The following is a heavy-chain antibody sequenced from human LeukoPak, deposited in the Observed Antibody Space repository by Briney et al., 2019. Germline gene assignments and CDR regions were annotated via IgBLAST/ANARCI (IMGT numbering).Heavy chain of an antibody. CDR1: AFTFSTSG. CDR3: ARDSPPGDYI. Sequence: TGGSLRLSCAASAFTFSTSGMHWVRQAPGKGLEWVAFIWSDGSNEYYADSVKGRFTISRDNSKNTLYLQMNSLRAEDTAVYYCARDSPPGDYIWGQGTMVTVSS. J-gene: IGHJ3*02. CDR2: IWSDGSNE. V-gene: IGHV3-33*01. D-gene: IGHD4-17*01.